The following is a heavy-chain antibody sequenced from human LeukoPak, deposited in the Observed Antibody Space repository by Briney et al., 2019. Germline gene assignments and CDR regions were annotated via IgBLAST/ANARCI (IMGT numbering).Heavy chain of an antibody. J-gene: IGHJ5*02. CDR1: GGSISSGVYC. D-gene: IGHD3-16*01. CDR2: VRYSGST. V-gene: IGHV4-30-4*01. Sequence: PSETLSLTCSVSGGSISSGVYCWSWIRQPPGRGLEWTGHVRYSGSTSYNPSLRSRVSVSLDTSKNQFSLNLNSVTAADTAMYYCARSRLRDSNGDGYHDWFDPWGQGTLVTVSS. CDR3: ARSRLRDSNGDGYHDWFDP.